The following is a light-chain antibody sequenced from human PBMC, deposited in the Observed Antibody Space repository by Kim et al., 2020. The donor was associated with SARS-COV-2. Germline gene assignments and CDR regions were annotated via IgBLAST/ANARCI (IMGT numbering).Light chain of an antibody. Sequence: SASVGYRVTITCRASHGINNYLAWFQQKPGKAHKSLIYGASTLHRGVPSKFSGSGFGTDFTLTISDLQPEDFASYYCQQYNGYPYTFGQGTKLEI. CDR1: HGINNY. J-gene: IGKJ2*01. CDR3: QQYNGYPYT. CDR2: GAS. V-gene: IGKV1-16*02.